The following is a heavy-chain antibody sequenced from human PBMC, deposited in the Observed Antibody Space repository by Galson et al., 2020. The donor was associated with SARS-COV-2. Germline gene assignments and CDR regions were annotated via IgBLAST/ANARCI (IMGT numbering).Heavy chain of an antibody. J-gene: IGHJ5*01. CDR3: ASLGLRYSGYDFYVGS. V-gene: IGHV3-7*03. CDR2: IKHDGSEK. D-gene: IGHD5-12*01. Sequence: GGSLRLSCAASGFTFSSYWMSWVRQAPGKGLEWVANIKHDGSEKYYVDSVKGRFTISRDNSKNSLYLQMNSLRAEDTAVYYCASLGLRYSGYDFYVGSWGQGTLVTVSS. CDR1: GFTFSSYW.